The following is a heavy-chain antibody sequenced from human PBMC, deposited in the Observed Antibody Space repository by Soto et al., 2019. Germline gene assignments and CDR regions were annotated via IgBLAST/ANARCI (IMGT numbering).Heavy chain of an antibody. V-gene: IGHV3-72*01. J-gene: IGHJ4*02. D-gene: IGHD6-19*01. CDR2: TRNKGNSYTT. Sequence: EVQLVESGGGLVQPGGSLRLSCVVSGFSFSDNYMNWVRQAPGKGLEWVGRTRNKGNSYTTEYAASVKDRFTISRDDSKNSLYMQMNSLTTEDTAVYYCAREGAVPGPDFEHWGQGTLVTVSS. CDR1: GFSFSDNY. CDR3: AREGAVPGPDFEH.